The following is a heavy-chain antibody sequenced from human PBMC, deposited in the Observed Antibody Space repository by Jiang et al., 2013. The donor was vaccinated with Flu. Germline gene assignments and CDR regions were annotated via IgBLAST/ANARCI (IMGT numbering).Heavy chain of an antibody. CDR3: ARLFEYSSSWYFDL. CDR2: INHSGST. J-gene: IGHJ2*01. CDR1: GGSFSGYY. V-gene: IGHV4-34*01. D-gene: IGHD6-6*01. Sequence: GLLKPSETLSLTCAVYGGSFSGYYWSWIRQPPGKGLEWIGEINHSGSTNSNPSLKSRVTISVDTSKNQFSLKLSSVTAADTAVYYCARLFEYSSSWYFDLWGRGTLVTVSS.